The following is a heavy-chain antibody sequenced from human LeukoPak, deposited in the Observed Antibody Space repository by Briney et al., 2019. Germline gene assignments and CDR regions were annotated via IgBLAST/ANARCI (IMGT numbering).Heavy chain of an antibody. D-gene: IGHD1-26*01. CDR2: INHSGST. CDR3: ARGRVGATSSWFDP. J-gene: IGHJ5*02. V-gene: IGHV4-34*01. CDR1: GGSFSGYY. Sequence: SETLSLTCAVYGGSFSGYYWSWIRQPPGKGLEWIGEINHSGSTNYNPSLKSRVTISVDTSKNQFSLKLSSVTAADTAVYYCARGRVGATSSWFDPWGQGTLVTVSS.